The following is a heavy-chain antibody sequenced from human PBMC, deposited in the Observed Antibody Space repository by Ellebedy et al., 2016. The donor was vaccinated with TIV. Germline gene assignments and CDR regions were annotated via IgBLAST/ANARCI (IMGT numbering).Heavy chain of an antibody. Sequence: GGSLRLSXAASGFTFSSYTMNWVRQAPGKGLEWVSSISSGSGHIYYADSVKGRFTISRDNIKNSLYLQMNSLRAEDTAVYYCARAWGDFDYWGQGTLVTVSS. D-gene: IGHD1-26*01. J-gene: IGHJ4*02. CDR3: ARAWGDFDY. CDR2: ISSGSGHI. V-gene: IGHV3-21*01. CDR1: GFTFSSYT.